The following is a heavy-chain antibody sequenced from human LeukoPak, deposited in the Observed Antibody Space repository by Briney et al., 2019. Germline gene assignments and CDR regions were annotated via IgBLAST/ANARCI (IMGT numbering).Heavy chain of an antibody. J-gene: IGHJ3*02. Sequence: PSETLSLTCAVYGGSFSGYYWSWIRQPPGKGLEWIGEINHSGSTNYNPSLKSRVTISVDTSKNQFSLKLSSVTAADTAVYYCARTRGAYGDYVPDAFDIWGQGTMVTVSS. CDR3: ARTRGAYGDYVPDAFDI. V-gene: IGHV4-34*01. D-gene: IGHD4-17*01. CDR2: INHSGST. CDR1: GGSFSGYY.